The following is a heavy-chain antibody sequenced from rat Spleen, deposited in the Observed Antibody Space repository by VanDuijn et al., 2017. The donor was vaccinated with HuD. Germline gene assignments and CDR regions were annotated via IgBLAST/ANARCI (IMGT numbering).Heavy chain of an antibody. CDR1: GYSITSNY. J-gene: IGHJ4*01. CDR3: TRDYSSFDVMDA. Sequence: EVQLQESGPGLVRPSQSLSLTCSVTGYSITSNYWGWIRKFPGNKMEWIGHISYSGSTKYNPSLKSRIAITRDTSKNQFFLELNSVTLEDTATYYCTRDYSSFDVMDAWGQGASVTVSS. V-gene: IGHV3-1*01. D-gene: IGHD1-2*01. CDR2: ISYSGST.